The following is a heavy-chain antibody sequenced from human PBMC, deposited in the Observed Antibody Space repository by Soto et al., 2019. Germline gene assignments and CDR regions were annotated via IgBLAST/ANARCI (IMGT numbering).Heavy chain of an antibody. J-gene: IGHJ6*02. V-gene: IGHV1-69*01. CDR3: ARSGSGYYGYYYYYGMDV. Sequence: SVKVCCKASVGTFSSYAISWVRQAHGQGLEWMGGITPIFGTANYAQKFQGRVTITADESTSTAYMELSSLRSEDTAVYYCARSGSGYYGYYYYYGMDVWGQGTTVTVSS. CDR1: VGTFSSYA. D-gene: IGHD3-22*01. CDR2: ITPIFGTA.